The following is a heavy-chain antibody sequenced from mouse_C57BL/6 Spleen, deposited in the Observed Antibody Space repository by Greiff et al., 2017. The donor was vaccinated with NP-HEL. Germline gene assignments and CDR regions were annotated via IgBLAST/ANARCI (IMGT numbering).Heavy chain of an antibody. CDR1: GYSITSGYY. V-gene: IGHV3-6*01. CDR2: ISYAGSN. CDR3: ARDTTVVATGWYFDV. D-gene: IGHD1-1*01. J-gene: IGHJ1*03. Sequence: DVKLVESGPGLVKPSQSLSLTCSVTGYSITSGYYWNWLRQFPGNKLEWMGYISYAGSNNYNPSLKNRLSITRDTSKTQFFLKLYSVTTGDTATYYCARDTTVVATGWYFDVWGTGTTVTVSS.